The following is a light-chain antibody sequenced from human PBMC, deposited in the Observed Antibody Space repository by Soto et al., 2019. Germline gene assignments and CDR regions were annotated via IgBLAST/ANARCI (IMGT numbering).Light chain of an antibody. V-gene: IGKV1-6*01. CDR1: QDIRNE. J-gene: IGKJ1*01. Sequence: AIQLTQSPSSLSASVGDRIIITCRASQDIRNELGWYQQQPGKAPKVLIYAASNLQSGVLSRFSGSGSGTDFTLTISSLQPEDFATYFCLQDFIYPWTFGQGTKVEF. CDR3: LQDFIYPWT. CDR2: AAS.